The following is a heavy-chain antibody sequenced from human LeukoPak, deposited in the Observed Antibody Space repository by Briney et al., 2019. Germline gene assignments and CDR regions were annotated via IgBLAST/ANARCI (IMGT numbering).Heavy chain of an antibody. D-gene: IGHD6-6*01. J-gene: IGHJ4*02. V-gene: IGHV3-30*18. CDR1: GFTFSTYA. CDR3: AKIEGSSSYYFDY. CDR2: ISYDGGST. Sequence: GGSLRLSCAASGFTFSTYAMHWVRQAPGKGLEWVALISYDGGSTSYADSVKGRFTISRDNSKNTLYLQMSSLRTEDTAVYYCAKIEGSSSYYFDYWGQGTLVTVSS.